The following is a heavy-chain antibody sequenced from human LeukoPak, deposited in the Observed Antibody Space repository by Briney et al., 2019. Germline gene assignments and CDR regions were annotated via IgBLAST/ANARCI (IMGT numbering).Heavy chain of an antibody. CDR1: GHTLTELA. CDR3: AANGLQGDNLHPDDASDV. D-gene: IGHD1-1*01. Sequence: ASVKVSCKVSGHTLTELALHWVRQAPGKGLERVAGFDPEAVDKVSAQKFQGRVTMTDDTSTDTAYMELRSLRLDDTAVYFCAANGLQGDNLHPDDASDVWGQGTVVTVSS. CDR2: FDPEAVDK. J-gene: IGHJ3*01. V-gene: IGHV1-24*01.